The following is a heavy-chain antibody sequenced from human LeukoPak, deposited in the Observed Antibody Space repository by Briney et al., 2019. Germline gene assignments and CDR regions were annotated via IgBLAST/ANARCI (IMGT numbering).Heavy chain of an antibody. CDR1: GGSISSSSYY. CDR3: ASIAAAATYYYYGMDV. D-gene: IGHD6-13*01. J-gene: IGHJ6*02. Sequence: SETLSLTCTVSGGSISSSSYYWGWIRQPPGKGLEWIGYIYYSGSTYYNPSLKSRVTISVDTSKNQFSLKLSSVTAADTAVYYCASIAAAATYYYYGMDVWGQGTTVTVSS. V-gene: IGHV4-30-4*08. CDR2: IYYSGST.